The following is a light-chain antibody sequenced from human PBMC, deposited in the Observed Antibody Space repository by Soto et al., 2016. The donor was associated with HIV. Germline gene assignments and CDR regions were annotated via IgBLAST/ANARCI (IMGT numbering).Light chain of an antibody. Sequence: DIQMTQSPSSVSASVGDRVTITCRASQQKAGDAPKLLIYAASSLQSGVPSRFSGSGSGTDFTLTISSLQPEDFATYYCQQTQDFPRTFGQGTKGGNQT. CDR2: AAS. CDR3: QQTQDFPRT. V-gene: IGKV1-12*01. J-gene: IGKJ1*01. CDR1: Q.